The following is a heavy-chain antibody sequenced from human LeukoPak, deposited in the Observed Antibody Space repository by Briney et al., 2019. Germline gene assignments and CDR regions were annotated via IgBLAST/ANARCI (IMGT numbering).Heavy chain of an antibody. V-gene: IGHV1-69*04. CDR1: GSTFSRNS. J-gene: IGHJ6*02. CDR3: ARVQAVGVPVAIDAYYSYGMDV. CDR2: FIPMVGVA. D-gene: IGHD2-2*02. Sequence: GASVKVSCKASGSTFSRNSISWVRQVPGQGLELMGRFIPMVGVAAYAQKFQGRITITEDRSTNTAFMELSSLRSEDTAVYYCARVQAVGVPVAIDAYYSYGMDVWGQGTAVTVSS.